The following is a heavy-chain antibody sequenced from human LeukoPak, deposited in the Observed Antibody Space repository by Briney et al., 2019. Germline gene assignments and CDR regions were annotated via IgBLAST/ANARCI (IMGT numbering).Heavy chain of an antibody. Sequence: PGGSLRLSCAASGFTFSSYSMNWVRQAPGKGLEWVSSIRSSSSYIYYADSVKGRFTISRDNAKNSLYLQMNSLRAEDTAVYYCARDAQRLVVPATNWFDPWGQATPVIVSS. CDR2: IRSSSSYI. J-gene: IGHJ5*02. CDR3: ARDAQRLVVPATNWFDP. CDR1: GFTFSSYS. D-gene: IGHD2-2*01. V-gene: IGHV3-21*01.